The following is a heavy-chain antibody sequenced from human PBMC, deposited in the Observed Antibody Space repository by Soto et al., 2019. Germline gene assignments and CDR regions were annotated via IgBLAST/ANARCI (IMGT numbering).Heavy chain of an antibody. CDR2: INPSGGST. Sequence: ASVKVSCKASGYTFTSYYMHWVRQAPGRGLEWMGIINPSGGSTSYAQKFQGRVTMTRDTSTSTAYMELSSLRSEDTAVYYCARGGYSSGYGYGMEGWGQGTTVTASS. D-gene: IGHD5-18*01. V-gene: IGHV1-46*01. J-gene: IGHJ6*01. CDR1: GYTFTSYY. CDR3: ARGGYSSGYGYGMEG.